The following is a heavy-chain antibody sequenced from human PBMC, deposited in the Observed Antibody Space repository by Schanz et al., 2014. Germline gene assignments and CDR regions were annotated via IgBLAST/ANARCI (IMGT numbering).Heavy chain of an antibody. V-gene: IGHV3-23*04. CDR2: LSGSGAGT. J-gene: IGHJ6*04. CDR3: ARDLSSLIQGDV. CDR1: GFTFSNYA. Sequence: EVQLVESGGGLVQPGGSLRLSCAASGFTFSNYAMGWVRQTPGKGLEWVSTLSGSGAGTFYADSVKGRFTISRDNSENTLYLQMNGLRAEDTAVYFCARDLSSLIQGDVWGKGTTVTVSS. D-gene: IGHD2-2*01.